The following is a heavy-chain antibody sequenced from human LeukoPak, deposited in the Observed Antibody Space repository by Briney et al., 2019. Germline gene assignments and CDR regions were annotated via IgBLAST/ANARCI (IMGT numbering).Heavy chain of an antibody. CDR3: ARLDGGFLEYLSFDY. D-gene: IGHD3-3*01. CDR2: IYYGGTT. Sequence: SETLSLTCTISGGSITSGSYYWGWIRQPPGKGLEWIGSIYYGGTTYYNPSLKSRVTISIDTSKKQFSLKLSSVTAADTAVYYCARLDGGFLEYLSFDYWGQGTLVTVSS. J-gene: IGHJ4*02. CDR1: GGSITSGSYY. V-gene: IGHV4-39*01.